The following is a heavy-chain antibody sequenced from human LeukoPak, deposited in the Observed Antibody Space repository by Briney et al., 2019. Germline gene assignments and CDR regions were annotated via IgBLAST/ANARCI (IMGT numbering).Heavy chain of an antibody. Sequence: GGSLRLSCVGSGLALNNYKVNWVRQAPGKGLEWVADILEGGETHYADSVRGRFTISRDNAKNSLYLLMTSLRVDDTAVYYCSATGRWGQGTLVAVSS. V-gene: IGHV3-69-1*01. CDR1: GLALNNYK. CDR3: SATGR. J-gene: IGHJ4*02. D-gene: IGHD2-15*01. CDR2: ILEGGET.